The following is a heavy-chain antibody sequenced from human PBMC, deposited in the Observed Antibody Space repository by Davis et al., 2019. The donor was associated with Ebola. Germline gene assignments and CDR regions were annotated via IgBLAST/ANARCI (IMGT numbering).Heavy chain of an antibody. J-gene: IGHJ4*02. CDR3: ARLVSYSSGWYDYFDY. CDR1: GFTFSNYA. Sequence: GESLKISCAASGFTFSNYAMSWVRQAPGKGLEWVSAISGSGGSTYDTDSVKGRFTISRDNSKNTLYLQINSLRAEDTAVYYCARLVSYSSGWYDYFDYWGQGTVVTVSS. D-gene: IGHD6-19*01. CDR2: ISGSGGST. V-gene: IGHV3-23*01.